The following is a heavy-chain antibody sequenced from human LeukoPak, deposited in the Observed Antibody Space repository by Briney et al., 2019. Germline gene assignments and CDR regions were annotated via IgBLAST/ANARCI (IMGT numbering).Heavy chain of an antibody. J-gene: IGHJ4*02. CDR3: ARGGGYYGSGSYYDY. D-gene: IGHD3-10*01. V-gene: IGHV4-59*01. Sequence: SETLSLTCTVSGGSISSYYWSWIRQPPGKGLEWIGYIYYSGSSNYNPSLKSRVTISVDTSKNQFSLKLSSVTAADTAVYYCARGGGYYGSGSYYDYWGQGTLVTVSS. CDR2: IYYSGSS. CDR1: GGSISSYY.